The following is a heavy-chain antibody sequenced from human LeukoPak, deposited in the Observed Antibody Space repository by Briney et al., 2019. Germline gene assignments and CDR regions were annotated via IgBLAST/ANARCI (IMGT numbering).Heavy chain of an antibody. V-gene: IGHV3-66*01. D-gene: IGHD4-23*01. CDR3: ARDYGGNVGAFDI. Sequence: GGSLRLSCAASGFTVSSNYMSWVRQAPGKGLEWVSVIYSGGSTYYADSVKGRFTISRDNSKNTLYLQMNSLRAEDTAVYYCARDYGGNVGAFDIWGQGTMVTVSS. J-gene: IGHJ3*02. CDR2: IYSGGST. CDR1: GFTVSSNY.